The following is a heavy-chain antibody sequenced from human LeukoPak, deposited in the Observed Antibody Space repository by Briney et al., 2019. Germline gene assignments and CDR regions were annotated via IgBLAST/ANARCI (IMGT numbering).Heavy chain of an antibody. D-gene: IGHD3-10*01. CDR1: GLPFSHYE. CDR2: LSTSGSTI. J-gene: IGHJ4*02. Sequence: GGSLTLSCAASGLPFSHYEMHWAREARGRAVVWLSYLSTSGSTIYYADSVKGRFTISRDNAKNSLYLQMNSLRAEDTAVYYCARVIGYWGSGNFYFDNWGQGTPVTVSP. V-gene: IGHV3-48*03. CDR3: ARVIGYWGSGNFYFDN.